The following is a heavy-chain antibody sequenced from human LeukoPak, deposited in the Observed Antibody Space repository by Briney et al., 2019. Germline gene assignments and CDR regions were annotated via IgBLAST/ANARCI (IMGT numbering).Heavy chain of an antibody. Sequence: PSETLSLTCSVSGGSINSYYWSWIRQPPGKGLEWIGYIYYSGSTNYNPSLKSRVTISIDTSKNQFSLKLNSVTAADTAVYYCARSEDGYNLGYWGQGTLVIVSS. D-gene: IGHD5-24*01. J-gene: IGHJ4*02. CDR3: ARSEDGYNLGY. CDR2: IYYSGST. V-gene: IGHV4-59*01. CDR1: GGSINSYY.